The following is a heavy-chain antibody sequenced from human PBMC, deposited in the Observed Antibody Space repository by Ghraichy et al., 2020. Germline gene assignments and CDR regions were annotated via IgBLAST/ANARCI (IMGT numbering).Heavy chain of an antibody. V-gene: IGHV1-2*06. D-gene: IGHD2-15*01. CDR3: ARTIVVVVAATRYGMDV. J-gene: IGHJ6*02. Sequence: ASVKVSCKASGYTFTGYYMHWVRQAPGQGLEWMGRINPNSGGTNYVQKFQGRVTMTRDTSISTAYMELSRLRSDDTAVYYCARTIVVVVAATRYGMDVWGQGTTVTVSS. CDR1: GYTFTGYY. CDR2: INPNSGGT.